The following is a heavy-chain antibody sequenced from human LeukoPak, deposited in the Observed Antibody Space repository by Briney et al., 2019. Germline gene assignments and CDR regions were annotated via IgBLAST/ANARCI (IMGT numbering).Heavy chain of an antibody. J-gene: IGHJ4*02. D-gene: IGHD3-22*01. CDR1: GGTFSSYA. Sequence: GSSVKVSCKASGGTFSSYAISWVRQAPGQGLEWMGGIIPIFGTANYAQKFQGRVTITAGESTSTAYMELSSLRSEDTAVYYCAREFPAYDSSGYYSSQYFDYWGQGTLVTVSS. CDR2: IIPIFGTA. V-gene: IGHV1-69*01. CDR3: AREFPAYDSSGYYSSQYFDY.